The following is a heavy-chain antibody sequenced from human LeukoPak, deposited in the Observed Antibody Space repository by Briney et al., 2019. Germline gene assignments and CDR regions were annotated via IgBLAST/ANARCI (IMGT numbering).Heavy chain of an antibody. V-gene: IGHV1-18*01. Sequence: ASVRVSCKASGYTFTSYGISWVRQAPGQGLEWMGWISAYNGNTNYAQKLQGRVTMTTDTSTSTAYMELRSLRSDDTAVYYCARDQGALLWFGELFSSYYSYGMDVWGQGTTVTVSS. CDR3: ARDQGALLWFGELFSSYYSYGMDV. CDR2: ISAYNGNT. CDR1: GYTFTSYG. D-gene: IGHD3-10*01. J-gene: IGHJ6*02.